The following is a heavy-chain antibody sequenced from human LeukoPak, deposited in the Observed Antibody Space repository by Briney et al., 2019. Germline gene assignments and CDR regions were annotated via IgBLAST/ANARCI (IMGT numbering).Heavy chain of an antibody. CDR1: GFTFSDYY. CDR3: TRDATQYLRYGYFDS. D-gene: IGHD2/OR15-2a*01. V-gene: IGHV3-11*04. J-gene: IGHJ4*02. Sequence: GGSLRLSCAASGFTFSDYYMSWIRQAPGKGLEWVSSINNIASHIYYVDSVRGRFTISRYNAKNSVSLQMNNLRAEDTAVYYCTRDATQYLRYGYFDSWGQGILVTVSS. CDR2: INNIASHI.